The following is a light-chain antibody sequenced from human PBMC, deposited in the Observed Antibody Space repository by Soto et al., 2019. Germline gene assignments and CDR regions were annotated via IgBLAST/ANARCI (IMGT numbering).Light chain of an antibody. V-gene: IGKV4-1*01. CDR3: QQHYNTPYT. CDR2: WAS. Sequence: DIVMTQSPDSLAVSLGERATINCRSSQSLLSSNKTYLIWYQQKPGQPPKLLIYWASTRESGVPDRFSGSGSGTDFTLTISSLQAEDVAVYYCQQHYNTPYTFGQGTNLEIK. CDR1: QSLLSSNKTY. J-gene: IGKJ2*01.